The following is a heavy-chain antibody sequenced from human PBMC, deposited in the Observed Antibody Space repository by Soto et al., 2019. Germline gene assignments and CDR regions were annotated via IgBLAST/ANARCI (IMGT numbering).Heavy chain of an antibody. CDR2: IYSGGST. Sequence: GGALRHSLGASGVTVSSKQISVGRQAPGKGLEWVSVIYSGGSTYYADSVKGRFTISRDNSKNTLYLQMNSLRAEDTAVYYCARDDDCSGMAVWGQGTTVTVSS. J-gene: IGHJ6*02. CDR3: ARDDDCSGMAV. V-gene: IGHV3-53*01. CDR1: GVTVSSKQ.